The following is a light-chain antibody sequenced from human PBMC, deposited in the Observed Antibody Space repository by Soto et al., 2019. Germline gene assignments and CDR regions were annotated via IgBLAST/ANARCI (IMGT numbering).Light chain of an antibody. CDR2: DVS. Sequence: QSALTQPASVSGSPGQSITISCTGTSSDVGGYNYVSWYQQHPVKAPKLMIYDVSNRPSGVSNRFSGSKSGNTASLNISGLQAEDEADYYFSSYTSSSTPNVLGTGTKLTVL. CDR1: SSDVGGYNY. J-gene: IGLJ1*01. V-gene: IGLV2-14*01. CDR3: SSYTSSSTPNV.